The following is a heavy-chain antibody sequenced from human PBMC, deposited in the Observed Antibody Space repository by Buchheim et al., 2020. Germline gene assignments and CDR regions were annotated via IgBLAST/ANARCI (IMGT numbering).Heavy chain of an antibody. CDR2: IIPMFGTP. D-gene: IGHD3-16*01. Sequence: QVQLVQSGAEVKKPGSSVKVSCKASGGTFTSSGISWVRQAPGQGLEWMGGIIPMFGTPNYAQKFQGRVTITADKSTTPVYMDLARLRSEDTAVYYCARQFGYETNSYYFYYWGQGTL. J-gene: IGHJ4*02. CDR1: GGTFTSSG. CDR3: ARQFGYETNSYYFYY. V-gene: IGHV1-69*06.